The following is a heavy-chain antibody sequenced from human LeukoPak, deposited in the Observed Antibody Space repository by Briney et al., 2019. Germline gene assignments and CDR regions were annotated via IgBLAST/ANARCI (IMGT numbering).Heavy chain of an antibody. Sequence: SETLCLTCTVSGGSISSYYCNWIRQPPGKGQEWIGNIYYSGSTNYNPSLKSRVTISVDTSKNQCSLKLRSVTAADTAVYYCARGGYSYINYFDYWGQGTLVTVSS. V-gene: IGHV4-59*01. J-gene: IGHJ4*02. D-gene: IGHD5-18*01. CDR1: GGSISSYY. CDR3: ARGGYSYINYFDY. CDR2: IYYSGST.